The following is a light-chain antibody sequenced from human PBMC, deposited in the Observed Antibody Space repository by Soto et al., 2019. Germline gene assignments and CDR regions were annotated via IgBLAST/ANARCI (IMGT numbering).Light chain of an antibody. CDR3: QQYNNWPFIT. J-gene: IGKJ5*01. Sequence: IVMTQSPATLSVSPGEIVTLAFSASQSVRGNLAWYQQKPGQSPRLLIYGASSRATGIPVRFSGSGSGTEFTLTISSLQSEDFAVYYCQQYNNWPFITFGQGTRLEIK. CDR2: GAS. V-gene: IGKV3-15*01. CDR1: QSVRGN.